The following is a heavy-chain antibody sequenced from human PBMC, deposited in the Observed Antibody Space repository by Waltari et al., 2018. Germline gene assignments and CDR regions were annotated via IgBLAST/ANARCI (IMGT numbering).Heavy chain of an antibody. CDR3: ATALWRTALNWFDP. Sequence: QVQLVQSGAEVKKPGASVKVSCKVSGYTLTELSMHWVRQAPGKGLEWMGGCDPEDGETIYAQKFQGRVTMTEDTSTDTAYMELSSLRSEDTAVYYGATALWRTALNWFDPWGQGTLVTVSS. V-gene: IGHV1-24*01. J-gene: IGHJ5*02. D-gene: IGHD2-21*02. CDR1: GYTLTELS. CDR2: CDPEDGET.